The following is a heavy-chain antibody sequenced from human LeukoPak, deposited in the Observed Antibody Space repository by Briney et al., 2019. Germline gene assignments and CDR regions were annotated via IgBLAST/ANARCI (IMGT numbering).Heavy chain of an antibody. CDR3: ARRATGYCSSAGCHWDS. Sequence: GGSLRLSCAASGFTFSSYGMHWVRQAPGKGLEWVSSISASSNFIHYAESVRGRFTISRDNPKNSLYLQMNSLGAQDTAVYYCARRATGYCSSAGCHWDSWGQGTLVTVSS. D-gene: IGHD2-2*01. J-gene: IGHJ4*02. CDR1: GFTFSSYG. V-gene: IGHV3-21*01. CDR2: ISASSNFI.